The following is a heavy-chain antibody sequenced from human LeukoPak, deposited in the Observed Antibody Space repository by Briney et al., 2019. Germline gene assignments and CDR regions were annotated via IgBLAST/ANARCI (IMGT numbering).Heavy chain of an antibody. CDR2: ISSSSSYI. D-gene: IGHD6-19*01. J-gene: IGHJ5*02. CDR3: AREPVAGYNWFDP. CDR1: GFTFSSYS. V-gene: IGHV3-21*01. Sequence: PGGSLRLSCAASGFTFSSYSMNWVRQAPGKGLEWVLSISSSSSYIYYADSVKGRFTISRDNAKNSLYLQMNSLRAEDTAVYYCAREPVAGYNWFDPWGQGTLVTVSS.